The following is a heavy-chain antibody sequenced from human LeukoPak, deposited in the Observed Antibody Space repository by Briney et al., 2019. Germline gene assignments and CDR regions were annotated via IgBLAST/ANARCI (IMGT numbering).Heavy chain of an antibody. Sequence: SETLSLTCTVSGGSISSYYWSWIRQPAAKGLEWIGRIYTSGSTNYNPSLKSRVTMSVDTSKNQFSLKLSSVTAADTAVYYCARVGFSGSYYAPYFDYWGQGTLVTVSS. CDR3: ARVGFSGSYYAPYFDY. CDR1: GGSISSYY. D-gene: IGHD1-26*01. J-gene: IGHJ4*02. V-gene: IGHV4-4*07. CDR2: IYTSGST.